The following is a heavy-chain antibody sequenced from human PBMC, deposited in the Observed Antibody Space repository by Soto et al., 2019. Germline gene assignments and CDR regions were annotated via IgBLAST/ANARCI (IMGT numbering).Heavy chain of an antibody. V-gene: IGHV3-21*01. CDR3: AREYFDWLLEDYYGMDV. CDR2: ISSSSSYI. CDR1: GFTFSSYS. J-gene: IGHJ6*02. D-gene: IGHD3-9*01. Sequence: GGSLRLSCAASGFTFSSYSMNWVRQAPGKGLEWVSSISSSSSYIYYADSVKGRFTISRDNAKNSLYLQMNSLRAEDTAVYYCAREYFDWLLEDYYGMDVWGQGTTVTVSS.